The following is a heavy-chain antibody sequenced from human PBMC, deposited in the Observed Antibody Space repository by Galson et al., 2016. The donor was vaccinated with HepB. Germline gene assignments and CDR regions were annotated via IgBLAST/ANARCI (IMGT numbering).Heavy chain of an antibody. CDR1: GFTFSSYA. CDR2: ISNSGGTT. D-gene: IGHD1-1*01. Sequence: SLRLSCAASGFTFSSYAMSWVRQSPGKGLEWVSSISNSGGTTHYADSVQRRFTISRDNSKSTLYLQMNSLTAADAALYYCANSYCTGTACYRWHFRGQGTLVTVSP. CDR3: ANSYCTGTACYRWHF. J-gene: IGHJ1*01. V-gene: IGHV3-23*01.